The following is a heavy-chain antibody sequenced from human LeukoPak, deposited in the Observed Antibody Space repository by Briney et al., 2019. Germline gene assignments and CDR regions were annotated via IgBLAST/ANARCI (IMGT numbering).Heavy chain of an antibody. CDR1: GGSFSGYY. V-gene: IGHV4-34*01. CDR3: ARCGGIITTARPDYYYYMDV. D-gene: IGHD6-6*01. Sequence: SETLSLTCAVYGGSFSGYYWSWIRQPPGKGLEWIGEINHSGSTNYNPSLKSRVTISVDTSKNQFSLKLSSVTAADTAVYHCARCGGIITTARPDYYYYMDVWGKGTTVTVSS. CDR2: INHSGST. J-gene: IGHJ6*03.